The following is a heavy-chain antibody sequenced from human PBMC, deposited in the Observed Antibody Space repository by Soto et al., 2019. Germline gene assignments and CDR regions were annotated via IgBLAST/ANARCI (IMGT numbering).Heavy chain of an antibody. CDR2: IYYSGST. D-gene: IGHD6-6*01. V-gene: IGHV4-59*01. J-gene: IGHJ5*02. Sequence: SETLSLTFTVSGCSSSSYYWSWIRQPPGKGLEWIGYIYYSGSTNYNPSLKSRVTISVDTSKNQFSLKLSSVTAADTAVYYCARDHLVKSSSSHWFDPWGQGTLVT. CDR1: GCSSSSYY. CDR3: ARDHLVKSSSSHWFDP.